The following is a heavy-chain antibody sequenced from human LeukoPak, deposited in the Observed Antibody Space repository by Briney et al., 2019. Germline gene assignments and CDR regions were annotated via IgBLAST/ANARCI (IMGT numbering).Heavy chain of an antibody. CDR1: GXXXSXXT. Sequence: GGSLXXXXXAXGXXXSXXTXXWVRXXXGKGLEWVSAIVSNGDIYYADSVKGRFTISRDNSRGTLYLQINGLRADDTAVYYCAKDKLPDGKWDIDYWGLGTPVTVSS. CDR3: AKDKLPDGKWDIDY. V-gene: IGHV3-23*01. J-gene: IGHJ4*02. D-gene: IGHD1-26*01. CDR2: IVSNGDI.